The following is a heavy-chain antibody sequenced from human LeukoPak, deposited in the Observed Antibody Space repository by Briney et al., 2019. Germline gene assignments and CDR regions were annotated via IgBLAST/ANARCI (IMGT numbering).Heavy chain of an antibody. CDR2: INGDGSRT. D-gene: IGHD4-17*01. CDR3: ARGATYAYYFDY. Sequence: PPGGSLRLSCAASGFTFSSYWMSWVRQAPGKGLVWVSRINGDGSRTNYADSVEGRFTISRDNAKNTVYLQMNSLRAEDTAVYYCARGATYAYYFDYWGQGILVTVSS. CDR1: GFTFSSYW. J-gene: IGHJ4*02. V-gene: IGHV3-74*01.